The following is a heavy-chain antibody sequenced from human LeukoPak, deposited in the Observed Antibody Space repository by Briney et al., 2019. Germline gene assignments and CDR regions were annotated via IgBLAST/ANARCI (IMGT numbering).Heavy chain of an antibody. CDR1: GGSISSGGFS. CDR2: IFHSGDT. J-gene: IGHJ4*02. Sequence: SETLSLTCVVSGGSISSGGFSWSWIRQPPGKGLEWIGYIFHSGDTYYNPSLKSRVTISVDRSKKQSSLKLSSVTAADTAVYYCAAFRDGFNWHLDYWGQGTLVTVSS. V-gene: IGHV4-30-2*01. CDR3: AAFRDGFNWHLDY. D-gene: IGHD5-24*01.